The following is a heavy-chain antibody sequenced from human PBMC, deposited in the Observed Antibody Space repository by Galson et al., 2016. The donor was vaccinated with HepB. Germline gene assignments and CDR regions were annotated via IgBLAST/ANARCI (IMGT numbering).Heavy chain of an antibody. V-gene: IGHV4-4*02. CDR3: ARTTKKANLLFRPYYFCMDV. Sequence: SETLSLTCAVSGGSISSSNWWSWVRQPPGKGLEWIGEIYHSGFTNYNPSLKSRVTISVDKSKNQFSLNLTSVTAADTAVYFCARTTKKANLLFRPYYFCMDVWGKGTTVTVSS. J-gene: IGHJ6*03. CDR2: IYHSGFT. D-gene: IGHD6-6*01. CDR1: GGSISSSNW.